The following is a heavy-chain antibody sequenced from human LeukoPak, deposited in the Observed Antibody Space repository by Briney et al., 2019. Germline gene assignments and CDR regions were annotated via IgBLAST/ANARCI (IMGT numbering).Heavy chain of an antibody. CDR3: ARDYYDSSGYHLLGY. V-gene: IGHV4-31*03. J-gene: IGHJ4*02. CDR2: IYYSGST. Sequence: PSQTLSLTCTVSGGSISSGGYYWSWIRQHPGKGLEWFGYIYYSGSTYYNPSLKSRVTISVDTSKNQFSLKLSSVTAADTAVYYCARDYYDSSGYHLLGYWGQGTLVTVSS. CDR1: GGSISSGGYY. D-gene: IGHD3-22*01.